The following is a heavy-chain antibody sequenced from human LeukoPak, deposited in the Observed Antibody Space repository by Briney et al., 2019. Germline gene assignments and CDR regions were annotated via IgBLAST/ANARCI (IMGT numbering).Heavy chain of an antibody. D-gene: IGHD2-2*01. J-gene: IGHJ5*02. CDR3: ARRGGYCSSTSCDNWFDP. CDR1: GGSFSGYY. CDR2: IYTSGST. V-gene: IGHV4-59*10. Sequence: PSETLSLTCAVYGGSFSGYYWSWIRQPAGKGLEWIGRIYTSGSTNYNPSLKSRVTISVDTSKNQFSLKLSSVTAADTAVYYCARRGGYCSSTSCDNWFDPWGQGTLVTVSS.